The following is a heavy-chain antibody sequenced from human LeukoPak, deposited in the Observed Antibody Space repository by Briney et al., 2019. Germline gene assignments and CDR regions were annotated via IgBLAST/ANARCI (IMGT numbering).Heavy chain of an antibody. CDR3: ARVALRYFDWLISYYYGMDV. Sequence: ASVKVSCKASGYTFTGYYMHWVRQAPGQGLEWMGWINPNSGGTNNAQKFQGRVTMTRETSISTAYMELSRLRSDDTAVYYCARVALRYFDWLISYYYGMDVWGQGTTVTVSS. J-gene: IGHJ6*02. V-gene: IGHV1-2*02. D-gene: IGHD3-9*01. CDR2: INPNSGGT. CDR1: GYTFTGYY.